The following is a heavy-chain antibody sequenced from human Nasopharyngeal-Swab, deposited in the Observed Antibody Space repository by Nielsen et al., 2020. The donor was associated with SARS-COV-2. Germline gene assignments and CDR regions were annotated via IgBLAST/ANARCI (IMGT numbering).Heavy chain of an antibody. V-gene: IGHV4-39*01. Sequence: WIRQPPGRGLEWIGSIYYSGGTYYNPSLKSRVTISVDTSKNQFSLKLSSVTAADTAVYYCARHGTTVTRNYAFDIWGQGTTVTVSS. J-gene: IGHJ3*02. D-gene: IGHD4-17*01. CDR3: ARHGTTVTRNYAFDI. CDR2: IYYSGGT.